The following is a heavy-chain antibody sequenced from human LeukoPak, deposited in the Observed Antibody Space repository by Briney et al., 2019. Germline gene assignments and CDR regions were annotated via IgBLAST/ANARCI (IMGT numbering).Heavy chain of an antibody. J-gene: IGHJ4*02. V-gene: IGHV4-59*08. CDR2: IYYTGST. D-gene: IGHD2-2*01. CDR3: ARGGEYCSSTSCYGRFDY. Sequence: SETLSLTCTVSGGSITNYYWSWIRQPPGKGLERIGYIYYTGSTNYNPSLRSRVTISVDTSKNQLSLKLSSVTAADTAVYYCARGGEYCSSTSCYGRFDYWGQGTLVTVSS. CDR1: GGSITNYY.